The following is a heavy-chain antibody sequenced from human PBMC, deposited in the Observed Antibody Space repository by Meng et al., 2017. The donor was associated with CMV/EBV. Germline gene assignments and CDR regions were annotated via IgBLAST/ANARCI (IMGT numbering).Heavy chain of an antibody. V-gene: IGHV3-21*01. CDR2: ISSTGTFI. CDR1: GFTFDRYT. J-gene: IGHJ4*02. D-gene: IGHD4-17*01. CDR3: AGVAYDYGDRHFAY. Sequence: GRSLKISCAASGFTFDRYTMAWVRQAPGKGLEWVSSISSTGTFIHYADSVEGRFTIARDNTKTSLYLQMDTLRAEDTAVYYCAGVAYDYGDRHFAYWGQGALVTVSS.